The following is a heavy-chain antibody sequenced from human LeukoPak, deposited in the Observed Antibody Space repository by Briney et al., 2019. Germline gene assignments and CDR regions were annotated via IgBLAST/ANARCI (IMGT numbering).Heavy chain of an antibody. CDR1: GFTFSSYW. Sequence: QPGGSLRLSCAASGFTFSSYWMHWVRQAPGKGLVWVSRINTDGSSTSYADSVKGRFTISRDNAKNTLYLQMNSLRAEDTAVYYCARDWDSSGYNWFDPWGQGTLVTVSS. V-gene: IGHV3-74*01. J-gene: IGHJ5*02. CDR3: ARDWDSSGYNWFDP. D-gene: IGHD3-22*01. CDR2: INTDGSST.